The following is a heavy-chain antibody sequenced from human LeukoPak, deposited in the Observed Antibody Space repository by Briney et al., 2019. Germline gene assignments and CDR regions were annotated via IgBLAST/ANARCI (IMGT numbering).Heavy chain of an antibody. CDR1: DVSISGHS. Sequence: TETLSLTCTVSDVSISGHSWSWIRQPAGKGLEWIGYVYDSGTTNYNPSLKSRITISVDTSNNQFSLKLSSVTAADTALYYCARLSGYSYTDSWGRGTLVTVSS. D-gene: IGHD5-18*01. CDR2: VYDSGTT. V-gene: IGHV4-59*08. J-gene: IGHJ4*02. CDR3: ARLSGYSYTDS.